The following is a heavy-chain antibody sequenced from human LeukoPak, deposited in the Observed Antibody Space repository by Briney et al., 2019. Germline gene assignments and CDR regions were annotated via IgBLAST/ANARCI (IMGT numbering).Heavy chain of an antibody. V-gene: IGHV3-23*01. D-gene: IGHD5/OR15-5a*01. Sequence: GGSLRLSCAAAGFTFSTSAMSWVRRAPGKGLEWVSTISGNGASTFYADSVKGRFTISRGNSKNTLSLHMSSLRAEDTATYYCAREVYTRTTYLPFDYWGQGTLVTVSS. CDR2: ISGNGAST. CDR3: AREVYTRTTYLPFDY. CDR1: GFTFSTSA. J-gene: IGHJ4*02.